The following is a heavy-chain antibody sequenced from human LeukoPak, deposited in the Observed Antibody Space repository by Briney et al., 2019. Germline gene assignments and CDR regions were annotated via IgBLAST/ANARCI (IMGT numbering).Heavy chain of an antibody. V-gene: IGHV4-39*01. CDR3: ARGGLLEWFINWFDP. D-gene: IGHD3-3*01. CDR1: GGSISSSSYY. J-gene: IGHJ5*02. Sequence: SETLSLTCTVSGGSISSSSYYWGWIRQPPGKGLERIGSIYYSGSTYYNPSLKSRVTISVDTSKNQFSLKLSSVTAADTAVYYCARGGLLEWFINWFDPWGQGTLVTVSS. CDR2: IYYSGST.